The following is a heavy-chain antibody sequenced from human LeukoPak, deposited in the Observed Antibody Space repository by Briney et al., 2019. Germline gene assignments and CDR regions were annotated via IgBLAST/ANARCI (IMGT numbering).Heavy chain of an antibody. Sequence: PSETLSLTCTVSGGSISSSSYYWAWIRQPPGKGLEWIGSIYYSGDTYYNPSLKSRVTISVDTSKNQFSLKLSSVTAADTAVYYCARWYYYDSRLDPWGQGTLVTVSS. D-gene: IGHD3-22*01. V-gene: IGHV4-39*01. J-gene: IGHJ5*02. CDR2: IYYSGDT. CDR1: GGSISSSSYY. CDR3: ARWYYYDSRLDP.